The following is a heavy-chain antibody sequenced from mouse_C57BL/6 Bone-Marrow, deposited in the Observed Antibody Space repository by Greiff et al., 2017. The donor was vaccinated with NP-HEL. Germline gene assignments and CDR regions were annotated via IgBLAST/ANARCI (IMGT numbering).Heavy chain of an antibody. CDR1: GYTFTDYN. CDR2: INPNNGGT. D-gene: IGHD1-1*01. V-gene: IGHV1-22*01. Sequence: VQLQQSGPELVKPGASVKMSCKASGYTFTDYNMHWVKQSHGKSLEWIGYINPNNGGTSYNQKFKGKATLTVNKSSSTAYMAHRSLTSDDSAVYYCASPVYYGSSYDAMDYWGQGTSVTVSS. J-gene: IGHJ4*01. CDR3: ASPVYYGSSYDAMDY.